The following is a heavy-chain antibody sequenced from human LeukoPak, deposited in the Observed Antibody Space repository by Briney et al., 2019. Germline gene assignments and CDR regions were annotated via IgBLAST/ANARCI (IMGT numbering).Heavy chain of an antibody. V-gene: IGHV1-2*02. Sequence: ASVKVSCKASGYTFTGYYMHWVRQAPGQGLEWMGWINPNSGGTNYAQKFQGRVTMTRDTSISTAYMELSGLRSDDTAVYYCARGRVIAAAGTFDYWGQGTLVTVSS. CDR2: INPNSGGT. D-gene: IGHD6-13*01. J-gene: IGHJ4*02. CDR1: GYTFTGYY. CDR3: ARGRVIAAAGTFDY.